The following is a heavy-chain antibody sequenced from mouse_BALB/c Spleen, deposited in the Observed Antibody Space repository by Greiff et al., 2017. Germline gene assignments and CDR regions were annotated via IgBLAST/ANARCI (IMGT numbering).Heavy chain of an antibody. J-gene: IGHJ2*01. V-gene: IGHV1-80*01. CDR2: IYPGDGDT. CDR3: ARGDDGNYGGYYFDY. D-gene: IGHD2-3*01. Sequence: LEESGAELVRPGSSVKISCKASGYAFSSYWMNWVKQRPGQGLEWIGQIYPGDGDTTYNGKFKGKATLTADKSSSTAYMQLSSLTSEDSAVYFCARGDDGNYGGYYFDYWGQGTTLTVSS. CDR1: GYAFSSYW.